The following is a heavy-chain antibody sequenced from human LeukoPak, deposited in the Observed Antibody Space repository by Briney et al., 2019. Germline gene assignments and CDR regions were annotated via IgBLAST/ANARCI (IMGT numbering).Heavy chain of an antibody. CDR2: IYTSGNT. D-gene: IGHD3-10*01. CDR1: GGSISSGNYY. V-gene: IGHV4-61*02. CDR3: ARDEGSYYPVGPDS. Sequence: TSETLSLTCTVSGGSISSGNYYWSWIRQPAGKGLEWIGRIYTSGNTNYNPSLKSRVTISVDTSKNQFSLKLRSVTAADTAVYYCARDEGSYYPVGPDSWGQGTLVTVSS. J-gene: IGHJ4*02.